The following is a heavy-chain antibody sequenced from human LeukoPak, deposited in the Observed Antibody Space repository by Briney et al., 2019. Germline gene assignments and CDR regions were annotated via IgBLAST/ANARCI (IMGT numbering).Heavy chain of an antibody. CDR2: IIPIFGTA. Sequence: SVKVSCKASGGTFSSYAISWVRQAPGQGLEWMGGIIPIFGTANYAQKFQGRVTITADESTSTAYMELSSLRSEDTAVYYCARDRYWNPYVLRFLEWPTWGQGTLVTVSS. V-gene: IGHV1-69*13. CDR3: ARDRYWNPYVLRFLEWPT. D-gene: IGHD3-3*01. CDR1: GGTFSSYA. J-gene: IGHJ5*02.